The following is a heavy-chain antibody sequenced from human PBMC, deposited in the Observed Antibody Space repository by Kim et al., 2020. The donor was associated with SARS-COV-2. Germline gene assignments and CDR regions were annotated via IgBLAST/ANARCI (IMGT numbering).Heavy chain of an antibody. J-gene: IGHJ1*01. Sequence: GESLKISCQTSGYSFASYWISWVRQMPGKGLEWIGKIDPSDSYSNYSPSFQGLVTISVDKSISTAYLQWNSLKTSDSAMYYCGRLPGRFGELLEYFEHWGQGSLVTVSS. D-gene: IGHD3-10*01. CDR2: IDPSDSYS. CDR1: GYSFASYW. V-gene: IGHV5-10-1*01. CDR3: GRLPGRFGELLEYFEH.